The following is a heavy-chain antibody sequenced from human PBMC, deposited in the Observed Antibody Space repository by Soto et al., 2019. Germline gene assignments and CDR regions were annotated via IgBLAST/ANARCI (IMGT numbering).Heavy chain of an antibody. D-gene: IGHD1-26*01. J-gene: IGHJ4*02. CDR3: ARDRGWELAYFDY. V-gene: IGHV4-61*03. CDR1: GGSVSSATYY. Sequence: SENLSLTCTVSGGSVSSATYYWSWIRQPPGKGLEWIGYIYFSGSTNYNPSLKSRVTMSVDTSKSHFSLKLSSVTAADTAVYYCARDRGWELAYFDYWGQGIPVTVSS. CDR2: IYFSGST.